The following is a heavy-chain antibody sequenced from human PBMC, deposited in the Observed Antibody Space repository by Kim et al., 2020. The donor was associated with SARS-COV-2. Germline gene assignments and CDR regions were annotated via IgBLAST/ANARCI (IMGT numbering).Heavy chain of an antibody. CDR2: IYRGGQT. V-gene: IGHV3-53*01. CDR1: GFTVSNNY. J-gene: IGHJ4*02. CDR3: ARRSRSNWSHVY. D-gene: IGHD6-13*01. Sequence: GGSLRLSCAASGFTVSNNYINWVRQAPGKGLEWVAVIYRGGQTYYTDSVKGRLSASRDRTKNALFLQMNSIRAEDTAPHYCARRSRSNWSHVYWGQGTL.